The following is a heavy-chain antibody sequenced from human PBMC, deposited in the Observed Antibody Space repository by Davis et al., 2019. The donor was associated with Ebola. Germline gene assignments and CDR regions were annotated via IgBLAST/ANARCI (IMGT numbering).Heavy chain of an antibody. D-gene: IGHD4-17*01. CDR2: INPSGGST. J-gene: IGHJ6*02. Sequence: AASVKVSCKASGYTFTSYYMHWVRQAPGQGLEWMGIINPSGGSTSYAQKFQGRVTMTEDTSTDTAYMELSSLRSEDTAVYYCATDRPATVTTWDYYYYGMDVWGQGTTVTVSS. CDR3: ATDRPATVTTWDYYYYGMDV. CDR1: GYTFTSYY. V-gene: IGHV1-46*01.